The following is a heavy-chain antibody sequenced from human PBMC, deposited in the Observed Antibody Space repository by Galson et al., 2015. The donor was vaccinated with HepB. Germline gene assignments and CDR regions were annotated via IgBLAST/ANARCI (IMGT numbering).Heavy chain of an antibody. D-gene: IGHD4-17*01. CDR3: AKQSPMTTVTHYFDY. CDR2: ISYDGSNK. Sequence: SLRLSCAASGFTFSSYGMHWVRQAPGKGLEWVAVISYDGSNKYYADSVKGRFTISRDNSKNTLYLQMNSLRAEDTAVYYCAKQSPMTTVTHYFDYWGQGTLVTVSS. J-gene: IGHJ4*02. V-gene: IGHV3-30*18. CDR1: GFTFSSYG.